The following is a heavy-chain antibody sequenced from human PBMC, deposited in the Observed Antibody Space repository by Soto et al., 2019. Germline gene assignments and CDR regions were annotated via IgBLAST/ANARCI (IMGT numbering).Heavy chain of an antibody. CDR1: GFTFSSYS. CDR3: ARDTDGLHY. J-gene: IGHJ4*02. V-gene: IGHV3-30*03. Sequence: GGSLRLSCAASGFTFSSYSMNWVRQAPGKGLEWVAFITCNGSNKYYADSVKGRFTVSRDNPKNTLYLQMNSLRAEDTAVYYCARDTDGLHYWGQGTLVTVSS. CDR2: ITCNGSNK.